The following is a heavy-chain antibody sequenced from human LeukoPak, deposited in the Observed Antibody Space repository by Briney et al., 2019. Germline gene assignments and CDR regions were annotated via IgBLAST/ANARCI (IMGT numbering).Heavy chain of an antibody. CDR1: GFTVRSNY. J-gene: IGHJ4*02. V-gene: IGHV3-53*01. CDR3: ARTTAIVTL. CDR2: IYSGGST. Sequence: PGGSLRLSCAASGFTVRSNYMRWVRQAPGKGLEWVSVIYSGGSTYYADSVKGRFTISRDNSKNTLYLQMNGLRAEDTAVYYCARTTAIVTLWGRGTLVTVSS. D-gene: IGHD5-18*01.